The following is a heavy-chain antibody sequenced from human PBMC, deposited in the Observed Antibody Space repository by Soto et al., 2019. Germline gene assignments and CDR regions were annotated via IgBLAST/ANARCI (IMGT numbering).Heavy chain of an antibody. V-gene: IGHV1-18*01. CDR1: GYTFTSYG. CDR2: ISAYNGNT. CDR3: XXXRPSITMVRGVQIFDY. Sequence: QVQLVQSGAEVKKPGASVKVSCKASGYTFTSYGISWVRQAPGQGLEWMGWISAYNGNTNYAQKLQGRVTMTTDTSTSTAYMELRSLRSDDTAVYYCXXXRPSITMVRGVQIFDYWGQGTLVTVSS. J-gene: IGHJ4*02. D-gene: IGHD3-10*01.